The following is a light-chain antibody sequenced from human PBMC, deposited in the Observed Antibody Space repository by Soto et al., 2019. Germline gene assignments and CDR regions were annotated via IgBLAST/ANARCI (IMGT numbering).Light chain of an antibody. Sequence: DIVVTQSPATLSASPGERVTLSCRASQFVSSRLAWYQQRPGQVPRLLIYDTSTRAPGISARFSGSGSGTEFTLTSSSLQSEDFAVYSCQEYIQWPPGMFGPGTTVDIK. CDR2: DTS. CDR1: QFVSSR. J-gene: IGKJ1*01. V-gene: IGKV3-15*01. CDR3: QEYIQWPPGM.